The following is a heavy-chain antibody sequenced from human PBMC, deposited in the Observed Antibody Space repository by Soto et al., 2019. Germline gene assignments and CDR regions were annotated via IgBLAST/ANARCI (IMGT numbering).Heavy chain of an antibody. CDR1: GGTFSSYT. CDR2: IIPILGIA. Sequence: QVQLVQSGAEVKKPGSSVKVSCKASGGTFSSYTISWVRQAPGQGLEWMGRIIPILGIANYAQKFQGRVTITADNSTSTAYMELSRLRSEDTAVYYCARNYGYCSGGSCPGPFDYWGQGTLVTVSS. V-gene: IGHV1-69*02. D-gene: IGHD2-15*01. CDR3: ARNYGYCSGGSCPGPFDY. J-gene: IGHJ4*02.